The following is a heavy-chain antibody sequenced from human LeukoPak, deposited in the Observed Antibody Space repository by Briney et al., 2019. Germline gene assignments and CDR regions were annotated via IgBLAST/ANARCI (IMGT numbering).Heavy chain of an antibody. Sequence: SQTLSLTCAISGDSVSSNSAAWNWIRQSPSRGLEWLGRTYYRSKWYNDYAVSVKSRITINPDTSKNQFSLQLNSVPPEDTAVYYCVGAAAGTGWFDPWGQGTLVTVSS. V-gene: IGHV6-1*01. CDR3: VGAAAGTGWFDP. J-gene: IGHJ5*02. CDR1: GDSVSSNSAA. CDR2: TYYRSKWYN. D-gene: IGHD6-13*01.